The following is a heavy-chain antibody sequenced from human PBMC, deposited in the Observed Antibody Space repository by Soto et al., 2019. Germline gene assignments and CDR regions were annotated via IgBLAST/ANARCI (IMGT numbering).Heavy chain of an antibody. CDR3: AKDVGSYYYDTSAYHYDY. V-gene: IGHV3-9*01. CDR1: GSIFEDYA. CDR2: ISWNSGTI. D-gene: IGHD3-22*01. J-gene: IGHJ4*02. Sequence: GGSLRLSCVASGSIFEDYAMNWVRQGPGKGLEWVSGISWNSGTIGYADAVKGRFTISRDNAKNSLHLQMNSLRAEDTALYYCAKDVGSYYYDTSAYHYDYWGRGTQVTVSS.